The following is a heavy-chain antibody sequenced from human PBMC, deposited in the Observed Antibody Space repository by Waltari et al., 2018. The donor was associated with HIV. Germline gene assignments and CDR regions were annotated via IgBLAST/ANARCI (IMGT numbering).Heavy chain of an antibody. Sequence: QVQLVQSGAEVKKPGASVKVSCKASGYTFTTHDINWVRQATGQGLEWMGRMNPNSGNTGYAQKFQGRVTMTRNTSITTAHMELSSLRSDDTAVYYCARGRSGNYRGNSVVDYWGQGTLVTVSS. CDR1: GYTFTTHD. CDR2: MNPNSGNT. V-gene: IGHV1-8*01. J-gene: IGHJ4*02. D-gene: IGHD1-26*01. CDR3: ARGRSGNYRGNSVVDY.